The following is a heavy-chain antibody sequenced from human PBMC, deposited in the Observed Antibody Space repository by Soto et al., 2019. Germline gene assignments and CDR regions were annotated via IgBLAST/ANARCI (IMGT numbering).Heavy chain of an antibody. Sequence: EVPRVESGGGLVKPGVSLRLSCAASGFTFSSYSMNWVRQAPGKGLEWVSSFSSSSSYIYYADSLQRRFTISRDNEKNSLDLKMNSVRAEDTAVYYCARDVFLAANWNDVPAVDYWGQGTLGLVSS. D-gene: IGHD1-20*01. CDR1: GFTFSSYS. V-gene: IGHV3-21*01. J-gene: IGHJ4*02. CDR2: FSSSSSYI. CDR3: ARDVFLAANWNDVPAVDY.